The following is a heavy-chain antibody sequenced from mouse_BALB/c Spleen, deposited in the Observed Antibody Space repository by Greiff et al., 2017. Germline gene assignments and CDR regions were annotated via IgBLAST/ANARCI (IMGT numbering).Heavy chain of an antibody. V-gene: IGHV1-69*02. CDR1: GYTFTSYW. CDR2: IDPSDSYT. CDR3: ARRRDWYFDG. J-gene: IGHJ1*01. Sequence: QVQLQQPGAELVKPGASVKLSCKASGYTFTSYWMHWVKQRPGQGLEWIGEIDPSDSYTNYNQKFKGKATLTVDKSSSTAYMQLSSLTSEDSAVYYCARRRDWYFDGWGAGTTVTGSS.